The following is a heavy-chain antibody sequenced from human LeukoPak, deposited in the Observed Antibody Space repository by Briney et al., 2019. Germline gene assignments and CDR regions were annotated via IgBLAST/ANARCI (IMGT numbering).Heavy chain of an antibody. D-gene: IGHD3-22*01. CDR1: GGSISSSSYY. V-gene: IGHV4-39*07. CDR3: ASGSGGYYYDRGGILDY. CDR2: IYYSGST. Sequence: SETLSLTCTVSGGSISSSSYYWGWIRQPPGKGLEWIGSIYYSGSTYYNPSLKSRVTISVDTSKNQFSLKLSSVTAADTAVYYCASGSGGYYYDRGGILDYWGQGTLVTVSS. J-gene: IGHJ4*02.